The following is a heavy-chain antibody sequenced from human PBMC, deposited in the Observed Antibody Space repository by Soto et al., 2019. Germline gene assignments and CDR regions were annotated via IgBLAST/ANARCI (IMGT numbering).Heavy chain of an antibody. CDR2: INAGNGKT. J-gene: IGHJ4*02. CDR1: GYTFSSYA. D-gene: IGHD6-19*01. V-gene: IGHV1-3*01. Sequence: QVQLVQSGAEVKKPGASVKVSCKASGYTFSSYAMHWVRQAPGQRLEWMGWINAGNGKTKYSQKFQGRVTITRDTSASTAYMEVSSLRSEDTAVYYCERDGAVAGNINFDYWGQGTLVTVSS. CDR3: ERDGAVAGNINFDY.